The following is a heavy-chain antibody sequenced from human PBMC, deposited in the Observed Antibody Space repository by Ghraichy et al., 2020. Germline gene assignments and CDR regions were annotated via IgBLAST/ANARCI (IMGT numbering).Heavy chain of an antibody. CDR2: ISGKDGET. J-gene: IGHJ3*02. Sequence: VKVSCKASGYTLTTYGISWVRQAPGQGLEWVGWISGKDGETNYAQKLRGRVTMTTDTSTTTVYMELRSLRSDDTAVYYCARDYYYYDSGGYEDTFDIWGQGTMVTVAS. D-gene: IGHD3-22*01. V-gene: IGHV1-18*04. CDR3: ARDYYYYDSGGYEDTFDI. CDR1: GYTLTTYG.